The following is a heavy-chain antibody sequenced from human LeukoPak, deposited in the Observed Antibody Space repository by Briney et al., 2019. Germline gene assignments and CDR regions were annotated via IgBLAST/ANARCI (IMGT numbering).Heavy chain of an antibody. CDR2: INHSGST. CDR3: ARDSGQLLSLDY. J-gene: IGHJ4*02. Sequence: SETLSLTCAVYGGSFSGYYWSWIRQPPGKGLEWIGEINHSGSTNYNPSLKSRVTISVDTSKNQFSLKVSPVTAADTAVYYCARDSGQLLSLDYWGQGTLVTVSS. V-gene: IGHV4-34*01. D-gene: IGHD2-2*01. CDR1: GGSFSGYY.